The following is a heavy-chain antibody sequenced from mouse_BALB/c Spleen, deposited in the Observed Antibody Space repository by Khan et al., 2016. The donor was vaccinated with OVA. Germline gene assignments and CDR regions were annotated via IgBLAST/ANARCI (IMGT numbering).Heavy chain of an antibody. CDR1: GFTFSSYG. V-gene: IGHV5-6*01. J-gene: IGHJ3*01. D-gene: IGHD1-2*01. Sequence: EVKLVESGGDLVKPGGSLNLSCEASGFTFSSYGMSWLRQTPDKRLEWVATISNGGSYTYFPDSVKGRFTIYRDNAKNTLYLQMSSLKSEDTAMYYCARHRFTTPTAWFAYWGQGTLVTVFA. CDR3: ARHRFTTPTAWFAY. CDR2: ISNGGSYT.